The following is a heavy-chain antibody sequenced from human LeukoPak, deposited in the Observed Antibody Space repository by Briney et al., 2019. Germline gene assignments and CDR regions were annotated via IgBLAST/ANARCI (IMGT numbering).Heavy chain of an antibody. CDR2: ISFDGSQK. J-gene: IGHJ4*02. CDR3: ARDRHIAGAGYYFDY. V-gene: IGHV3-30*02. D-gene: IGHD6-19*01. Sequence: GGSLRLSCAASGFTFSNYGMHWVRQAPGKGLEWVALISFDGSQKYYADSVKGRFTISRDNSKNTLYLQMNSLRVEDTAVYYCARDRHIAGAGYYFDYWGQGTLVTVSS. CDR1: GFTFSNYG.